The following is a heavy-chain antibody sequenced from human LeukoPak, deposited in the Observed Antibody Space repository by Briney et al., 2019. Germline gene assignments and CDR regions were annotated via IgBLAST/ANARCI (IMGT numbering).Heavy chain of an antibody. D-gene: IGHD3-22*01. Sequence: SVKVSCEASGGTFSSYAISWVRQAPGQGLEWMGGIIPIFGTANYAQKFQGRVTITADESTSTAYMELSSLRSEDTAVYYCARDRYYYDSSGYYSPYYFDYWGQGTLVTVFS. CDR3: ARDRYYYDSSGYYSPYYFDY. CDR1: GGTFSSYA. J-gene: IGHJ4*02. V-gene: IGHV1-69*13. CDR2: IIPIFGTA.